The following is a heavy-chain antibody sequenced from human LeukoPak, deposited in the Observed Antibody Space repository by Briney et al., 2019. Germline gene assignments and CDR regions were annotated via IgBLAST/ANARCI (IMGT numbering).Heavy chain of an antibody. CDR3: ARDLTGTTVFQDY. D-gene: IGHD1-7*01. CDR2: ISSSSSYI. CDR1: GFTFSSYS. Sequence: GGSLRLSCAASGFTFSSYSMNWVRQAPGKGLEWVSSISSSSSYIYYADSVKGRFTISRDNAKNSLYLQMNSLRAEDTAVYYCARDLTGTTVFQDYWGQGTLVTVSS. J-gene: IGHJ4*02. V-gene: IGHV3-21*01.